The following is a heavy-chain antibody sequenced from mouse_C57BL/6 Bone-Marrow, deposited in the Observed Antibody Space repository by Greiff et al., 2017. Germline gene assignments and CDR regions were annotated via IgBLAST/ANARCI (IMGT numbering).Heavy chain of an antibody. CDR1: GYTFTGYW. CDR3: ARGIYYYGSSYGWFAY. J-gene: IGHJ3*01. D-gene: IGHD1-1*01. Sequence: QVQLKQSGAELMKPGASVKLSCKATGYTFTGYWIEWVKQRPGHGLEWIGEILPGSGSTNSNEKFKGKATFTADTSSNTAYMQLSSLTTEDSAIYYCARGIYYYGSSYGWFAYWGQGTLVTVSA. CDR2: ILPGSGST. V-gene: IGHV1-9*01.